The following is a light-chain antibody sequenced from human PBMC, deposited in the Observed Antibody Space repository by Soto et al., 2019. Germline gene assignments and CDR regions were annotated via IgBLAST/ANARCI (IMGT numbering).Light chain of an antibody. CDR2: KAS. J-gene: IGKJ1*01. CDR3: QQYNSMGRT. Sequence: DIQMTQSPSTLPASVGDRVTITCRASQSISSWLAWYQQKPGKAPKLLIYKASSLESGVPSRFSGSGSGTEFTLTSSSLQPDDFATYYCQQYNSMGRTFGQGTKVDIK. V-gene: IGKV1-5*03. CDR1: QSISSW.